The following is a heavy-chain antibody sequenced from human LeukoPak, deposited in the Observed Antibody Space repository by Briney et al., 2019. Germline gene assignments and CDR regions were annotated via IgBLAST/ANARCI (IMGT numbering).Heavy chain of an antibody. CDR1: GGSISSGSYY. CDR3: AREGVGALLDY. CDR2: IYTSGST. D-gene: IGHD1-26*01. Sequence: SETLSLTCTVSGGSISSGSYYWSWIRQPAGKGLEWIGRIYTSGSTNYNPSLKSRVTISVDTSKNQFSLKLSFVTAADTAVYYCAREGVGALLDYWGQGTLVTVSS. V-gene: IGHV4-61*02. J-gene: IGHJ4*02.